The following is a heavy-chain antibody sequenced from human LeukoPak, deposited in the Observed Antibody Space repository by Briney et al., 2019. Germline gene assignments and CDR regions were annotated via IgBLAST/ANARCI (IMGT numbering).Heavy chain of an antibody. CDR1: GFTFSSYS. J-gene: IGHJ4*02. CDR3: AKAHRRDRYYYDSSGYSFFDY. CDR2: ISSSSSYI. Sequence: GGSLRLSCAASGFTFSSYSMNWVRQAPGKGLEWVSSISSSSSYIYYADSVKGRFTISRDNAKNSLYLQMNSLRAEDTAVYYCAKAHRRDRYYYDSSGYSFFDYWGQGTLVTVSS. D-gene: IGHD3-22*01. V-gene: IGHV3-21*01.